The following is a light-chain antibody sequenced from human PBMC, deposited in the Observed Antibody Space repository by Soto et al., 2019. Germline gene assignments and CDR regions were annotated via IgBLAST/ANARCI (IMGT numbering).Light chain of an antibody. CDR2: GAS. J-gene: IGKJ5*01. CDR3: QQYNNWPPT. CDR1: QSVSSSY. V-gene: IGKV3-15*01. Sequence: EIVLTQSPGTLSLSPGERATLSCRASQSVSSSYLAWYQQKPGQAPRLLIYGASTRAIGIPDRFSGSGSGTEFTLTISSLQSEDFAVYYCQQYNNWPPTFGQGTRLEIK.